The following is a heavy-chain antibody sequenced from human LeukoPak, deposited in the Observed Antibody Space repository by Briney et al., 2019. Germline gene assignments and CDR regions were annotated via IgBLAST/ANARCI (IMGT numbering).Heavy chain of an antibody. D-gene: IGHD3-22*01. CDR3: ARDRSGYYFYFDY. CDR1: GGSFSGYY. CDR2: INHSGST. Sequence: SETLSLTCAVYGGSFSGYYWSWIRQPPGKGLEWIGEINHSGSTNYNPSLKSRVTISVDTSKNQFSLKLSSVTAADTAVYYCARDRSGYYFYFDYWGQGTLVTVSS. V-gene: IGHV4-34*01. J-gene: IGHJ4*02.